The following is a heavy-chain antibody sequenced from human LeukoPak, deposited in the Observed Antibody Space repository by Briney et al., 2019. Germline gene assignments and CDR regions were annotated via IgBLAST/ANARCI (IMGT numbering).Heavy chain of an antibody. Sequence: GASVKVSCKASGYTFTSYGISWVRQAPGQGLEWMGWISAYNGNTNYAQKLQGGVTMTTDTSTSTAYMELRSLRSDDTAVYYCARDGIAVAGTEYYYYGMDVWGQGTTVTVSS. D-gene: IGHD6-19*01. V-gene: IGHV1-18*01. J-gene: IGHJ6*02. CDR2: ISAYNGNT. CDR1: GYTFTSYG. CDR3: ARDGIAVAGTEYYYYGMDV.